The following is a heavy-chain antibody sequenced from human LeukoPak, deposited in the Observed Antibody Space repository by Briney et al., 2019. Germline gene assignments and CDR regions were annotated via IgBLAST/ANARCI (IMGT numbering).Heavy chain of an antibody. D-gene: IGHD3-10*01. J-gene: IGHJ4*02. CDR1: AFTFSNYA. CDR3: AKSWWASLWFGELYLDY. V-gene: IGHV3-23*01. CDR2: VSGSGVST. Sequence: PGGSLRLSCAASAFTFSNYAMTWVRQGPGKGLEWVSGVSGSGVSTYYADSVKGRFTISRDNSKNTLYLQMNSLRAEDTAVYYCAKSWWASLWFGELYLDYWGQGTLVTVSS.